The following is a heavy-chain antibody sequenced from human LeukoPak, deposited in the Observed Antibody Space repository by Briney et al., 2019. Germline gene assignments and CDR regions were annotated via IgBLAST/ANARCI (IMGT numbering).Heavy chain of an antibody. Sequence: GGSLRLSCSASGFTFSSYAMSWVRKAPGKVLECVSAISGSDGSTYYADSVKGRFTISRDNSKNTLYLQINSLRAEDTAVYYCAKESGYSYGSLFDYWGQGTLVAVSS. CDR1: GFTFSSYA. V-gene: IGHV3-23*01. CDR3: AKESGYSYGSLFDY. D-gene: IGHD5-18*01. J-gene: IGHJ4*02. CDR2: ISGSDGST.